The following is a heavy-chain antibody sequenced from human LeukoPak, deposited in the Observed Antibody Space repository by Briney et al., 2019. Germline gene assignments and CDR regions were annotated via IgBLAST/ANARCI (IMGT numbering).Heavy chain of an antibody. V-gene: IGHV4-34*01. CDR2: INHSGST. CDR3: ARGRGYCSSTSCYGLLFDY. J-gene: IGHJ4*02. CDR1: SGSFSGYY. D-gene: IGHD2-2*01. Sequence: SETLSLTCAVYSGSFSGYYWSWIRQPPGKGLEWIGEINHSGSTNYNPSLKSRVTISVDTSKNQFSLKLSSVTAADTAVYYCARGRGYCSSTSCYGLLFDYWGQGTLVTVSS.